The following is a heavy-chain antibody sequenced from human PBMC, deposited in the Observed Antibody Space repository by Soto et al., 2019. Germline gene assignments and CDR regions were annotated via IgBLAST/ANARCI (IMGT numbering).Heavy chain of an antibody. Sequence: EVQLVESGGGLVQPGGSLRLSCAASGFTVSSNFMNWVRQAPGKGLEWVSVIYSGGNTYYADSVKGRFTISRHNSKNTLYLQINSLRVEDSAVYYCARDNDYGSGSLDYWVQGTLVIVSS. D-gene: IGHD3-10*01. CDR1: GFTVSSNF. CDR2: IYSGGNT. J-gene: IGHJ4*02. CDR3: ARDNDYGSGSLDY. V-gene: IGHV3-53*04.